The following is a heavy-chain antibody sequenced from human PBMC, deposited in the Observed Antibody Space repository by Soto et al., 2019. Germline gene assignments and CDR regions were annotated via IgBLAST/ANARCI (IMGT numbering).Heavy chain of an antibody. V-gene: IGHV1-2*02. CDR2: INPNSGGT. CDR3: ARVSGARYYDSSGQDV. D-gene: IGHD3-22*01. CDR1: GYTFTGYY. J-gene: IGHJ6*02. Sequence: SVKVSCKASGYTFTGYYMHWVRQAPGQGLEWMGWINPNSGGTNYAQKFQGRVTMTRDTSISTAYMELSRLRSDDTAVYYCARVSGARYYDSSGQDVWGQGTTVTVS.